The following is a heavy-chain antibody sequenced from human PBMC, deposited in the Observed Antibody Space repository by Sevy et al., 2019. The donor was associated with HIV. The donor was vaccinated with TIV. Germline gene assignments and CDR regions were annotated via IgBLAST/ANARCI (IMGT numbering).Heavy chain of an antibody. CDR3: ATTKDYYERSAYPVDY. D-gene: IGHD3-22*01. CDR1: GYTLTEFA. V-gene: IGHV1-24*01. J-gene: IGHJ4*02. CDR2: FDPEDDET. Sequence: ASVKVSCRVSGYTLTEFAMHWVRQAPGKGLEWMGTFDPEDDETMYAQKFKGRVTLTEDTSTDTAYMELSSLRSEDTAVYYCATTKDYYERSAYPVDYWGQGTLVTVSS.